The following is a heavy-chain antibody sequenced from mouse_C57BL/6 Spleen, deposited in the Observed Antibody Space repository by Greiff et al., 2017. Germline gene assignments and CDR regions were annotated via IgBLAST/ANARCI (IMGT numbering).Heavy chain of an antibody. CDR1: GYTFTSYW. D-gene: IGHD2-2*01. V-gene: IGHV1-64*01. J-gene: IGHJ1*03. Sequence: QVQLQQPGAELVKPGASVKLSCKASGYTFTSYWMHWVKQRPGQGLEWIGMIHPNSGSTNYNEKFKSKATLTVDKSSSTAYMQLSSLTSEDSAVYYCARSSTMVTRYFDVWGTGTTVTVSS. CDR2: IHPNSGST. CDR3: ARSSTMVTRYFDV.